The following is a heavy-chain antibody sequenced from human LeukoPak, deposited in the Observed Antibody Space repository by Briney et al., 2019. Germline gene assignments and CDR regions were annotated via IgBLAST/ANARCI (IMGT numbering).Heavy chain of an antibody. J-gene: IGHJ3*01. Sequence: GGSLRLSSAASGFTFSRKGMHWVRQAPGKGLEWVAVILPDGSDKYYADSVTGRFTISRDNDKNTLYLQMKSLRPDDTAVFYCARNARDSVFDLWGQRTMVTVSS. CDR3: ARNARDSVFDL. V-gene: IGHV3-33*01. CDR2: ILPDGSDK. CDR1: GFTFSRKG.